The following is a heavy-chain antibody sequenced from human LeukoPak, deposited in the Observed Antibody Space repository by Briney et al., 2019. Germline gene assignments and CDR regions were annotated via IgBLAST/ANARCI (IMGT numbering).Heavy chain of an antibody. Sequence: SETLSLTCAVYGGSFSGYYWSWLRQPPGKGLEWIGEINHSGSTNYNPSLKSRVTISVDTSKNQFSLKLSSVTAADTAVYYCARGRHRILTRTYYFDYWGQGTLVTVSS. J-gene: IGHJ4*02. CDR2: INHSGST. V-gene: IGHV4-34*01. CDR3: ARGRHRILTRTYYFDY. CDR1: GGSFSGYY. D-gene: IGHD3-9*01.